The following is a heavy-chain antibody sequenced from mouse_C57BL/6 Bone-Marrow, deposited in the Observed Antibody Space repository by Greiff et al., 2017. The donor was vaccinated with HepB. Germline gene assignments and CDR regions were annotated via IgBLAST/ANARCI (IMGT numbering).Heavy chain of an antibody. CDR1: GYAFSSSW. D-gene: IGHD2-5*01. CDR2: IYPGDGDT. V-gene: IGHV1-82*01. Sequence: VQVVESGPELVKPGASVKISCKASGYAFSSSWMNWVKQRPGKGLEWIGRIYPGDGDTNYNGKFKGKATLTADKSSSTAYMQLSSLTSEDSAVYFCASPPYYSNYDYAMGYWGQGTSVTVSS. J-gene: IGHJ4*01. CDR3: ASPPYYSNYDYAMGY.